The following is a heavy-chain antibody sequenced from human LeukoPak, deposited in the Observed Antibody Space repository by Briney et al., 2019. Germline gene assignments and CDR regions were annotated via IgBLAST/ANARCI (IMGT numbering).Heavy chain of an antibody. Sequence: GGSLRLSCAASGFTFSSYAMPWVRQAPGKGLEWVAVIWYDGGNKYYADSVKGRFTISRDNSKNTLYLQMNSLRTEDTAVYYCARASYGDLLDYWGQGTLVTVSS. CDR2: IWYDGGNK. J-gene: IGHJ4*02. D-gene: IGHD4-17*01. CDR3: ARASYGDLLDY. CDR1: GFTFSSYA. V-gene: IGHV3-30*04.